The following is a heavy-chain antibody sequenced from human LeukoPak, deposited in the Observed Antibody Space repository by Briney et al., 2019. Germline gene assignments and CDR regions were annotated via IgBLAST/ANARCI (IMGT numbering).Heavy chain of an antibody. CDR3: ARNSNKYSGGSPLGAFDI. D-gene: IGHD2-15*01. Sequence: SQTLSLTCTVSGGSISSGGYYWSWIRQHPGKGLEWIGFIYYSGSTYYNPSLKSRVTISVDTSKSQFSLKLTSVTAADTAVYYCARNSNKYSGGSPLGAFDIWDQGTMVTVSS. CDR1: GGSISSGGYY. CDR2: IYYSGST. J-gene: IGHJ3*02. V-gene: IGHV4-31*03.